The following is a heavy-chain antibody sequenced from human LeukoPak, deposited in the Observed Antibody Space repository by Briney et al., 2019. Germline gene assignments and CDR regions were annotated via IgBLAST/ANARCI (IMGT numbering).Heavy chain of an antibody. CDR3: ARDIESIAVAGNCGY. CDR2: IIPIFGTA. D-gene: IGHD6-19*01. Sequence: ASVKLSRTASVVTFSSYAISWGRQTPGQGREWMGGIIPIFGTANYAQNFKGRVTITADESTSTAYIELSSLRSEDTAAYYCARDIESIAVAGNCGYWGQGTLVTVSS. V-gene: IGHV1-69*13. J-gene: IGHJ4*02. CDR1: VVTFSSYA.